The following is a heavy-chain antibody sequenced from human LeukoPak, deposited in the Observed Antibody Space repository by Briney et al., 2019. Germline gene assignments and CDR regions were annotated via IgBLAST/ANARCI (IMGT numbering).Heavy chain of an antibody. D-gene: IGHD6-13*01. CDR2: ISYDGSNK. CDR1: GFTFSSYG. J-gene: IGHJ4*02. Sequence: GGSLRLSCAASGFTFSSYGVHWVRQAPGKGLEWVAVISYDGSNKYYADSVKGRFTISRDNSKNTLYLQMNSLRAEDTAVYYCARGPLIAAAGTWWGQGTLVTVSS. V-gene: IGHV3-30*03. CDR3: ARGPLIAAAGTW.